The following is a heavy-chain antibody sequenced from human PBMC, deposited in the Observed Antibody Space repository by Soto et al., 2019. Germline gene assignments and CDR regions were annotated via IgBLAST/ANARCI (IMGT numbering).Heavy chain of an antibody. D-gene: IGHD1-1*01. CDR2: MSHSGGT. CDR3: ARVERGTATTVVDAFDI. V-gene: IGHV4-34*01. J-gene: IGHJ3*02. Sequence: QEQLQQWGAGLLKPSETLSLTCAVYGGFVSSGNYYWSWIRQPPGKGLEWIGEMSHSGGTHFNPSLQSGDTISVDTCKNQFSMKMRSVTAADAALYYCARVERGTATTVVDAFDIWGPGTMVTVSS. CDR1: GGFVSSGNYY.